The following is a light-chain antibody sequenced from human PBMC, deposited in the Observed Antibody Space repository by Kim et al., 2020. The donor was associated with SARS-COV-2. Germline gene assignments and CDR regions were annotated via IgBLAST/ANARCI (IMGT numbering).Light chain of an antibody. CDR1: QSVSGN. CDR3: KQYNNWPPWT. Sequence: CPGERATPSCRARQSVSGNLAWYQQRPGQATRLLIYGASTRATGIPARFSGSGSGTEFTLTISSLQSEDFAVYYCKQYNNWPPWTFGQGTKVDIK. CDR2: GAS. V-gene: IGKV3-15*01. J-gene: IGKJ1*01.